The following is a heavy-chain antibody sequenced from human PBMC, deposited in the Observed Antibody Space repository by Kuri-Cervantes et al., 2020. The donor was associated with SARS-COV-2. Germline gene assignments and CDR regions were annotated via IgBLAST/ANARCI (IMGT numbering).Heavy chain of an antibody. CDR2: IYYSGST. Sequence: GSLRLSCTVSGGPISSYYWSWIRQPPGKGLEWIGYIYYSGSTNYNPSLKSRVTISVDTSKNQFSLKLSSVTAADTAVYCCARLLDIGGGDYWGQGTLVTVSS. V-gene: IGHV4-59*08. J-gene: IGHJ4*02. D-gene: IGHD1-1*01. CDR3: ARLLDIGGGDY. CDR1: GGPISSYY.